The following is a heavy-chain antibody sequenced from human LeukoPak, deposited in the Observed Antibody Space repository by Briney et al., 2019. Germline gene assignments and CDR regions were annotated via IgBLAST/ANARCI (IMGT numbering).Heavy chain of an antibody. D-gene: IGHD5-18*01. CDR3: ARRGDSPMVGDY. J-gene: IGHJ4*02. CDR1: GFTFSNYG. Sequence: PGGSLRLSCAASGFTFSNYGMNWVRQAPGKGLEWVSYISSSTTIYYADSMKGRFTISRDNAKNSLSLQMNSLRVEDTAVYYCARRGDSPMVGDYWGQGTLVAVCS. CDR2: ISSSTTI. V-gene: IGHV3-48*01.